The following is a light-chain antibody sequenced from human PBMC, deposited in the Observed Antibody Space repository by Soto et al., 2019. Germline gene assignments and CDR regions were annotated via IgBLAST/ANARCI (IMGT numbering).Light chain of an antibody. CDR3: QQLFDSPIT. CDR1: QVISTS. Sequence: DIQLTQSPSFLSPSIGRSVTIASLASQVISTSLAWYQVKPGKAPKLLIYAASTLESGVPSRFSATVSGTEFSLTITSLQPEDFATYYCQQLFDSPITFGQGTRLEI. J-gene: IGKJ5*01. CDR2: AAS. V-gene: IGKV1-9*01.